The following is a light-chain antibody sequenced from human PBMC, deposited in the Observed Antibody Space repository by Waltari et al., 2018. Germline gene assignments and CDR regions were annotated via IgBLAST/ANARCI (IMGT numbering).Light chain of an antibody. Sequence: DIQMTQSPSSLSASVGDTVTITCRASQGIGNYLNWFQQKPGKGPKLLIYAATTLQSGVPSRFSGSGSGTEFTLTINSLQPEDFATYYWLQHNSYPLTFGGGTKVEIK. J-gene: IGKJ4*01. CDR2: AAT. CDR3: LQHNSYPLT. CDR1: QGIGNY. V-gene: IGKV1-17*01.